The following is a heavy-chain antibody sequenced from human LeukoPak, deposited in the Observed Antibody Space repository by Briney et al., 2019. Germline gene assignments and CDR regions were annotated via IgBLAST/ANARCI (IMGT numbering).Heavy chain of an antibody. CDR2: IRSKAYGGTT. CDR3: TRAGGWEDFDY. J-gene: IGHJ4*02. Sequence: PGRSLILSCTASGFTFGDYAMSWVRQAPGKGLEWVGFIRSKAYGGTTEYAASVKGRFTISRDDSKSIAYLQMNSLKTEDTAVYYCTRAGGWEDFDYWGQGTLVTVSS. D-gene: IGHD1-26*01. CDR1: GFTFGDYA. V-gene: IGHV3-49*04.